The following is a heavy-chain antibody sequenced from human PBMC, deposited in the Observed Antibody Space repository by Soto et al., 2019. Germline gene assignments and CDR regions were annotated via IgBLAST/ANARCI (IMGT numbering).Heavy chain of an antibody. D-gene: IGHD3-3*02. V-gene: IGHV4-30-4*01. Sequence: SETLSLTGTVSGGSHSDACPYWIWIRQSPGQGLEWMASSTDTGNTFSYPSLKSRLTVSIDASSNQISLRLASVTAADTAIYYCARTPTRSDFHVVLHFFGLWGQGTQVTVSS. CDR1: GGSHSDACPY. J-gene: IGHJ4*02. CDR3: ARTPTRSDFHVVLHFFGL. CDR2: STDTGNT.